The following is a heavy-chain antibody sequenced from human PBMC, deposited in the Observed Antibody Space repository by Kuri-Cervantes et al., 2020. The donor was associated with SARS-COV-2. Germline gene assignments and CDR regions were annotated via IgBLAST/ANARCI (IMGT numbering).Heavy chain of an antibody. J-gene: IGHJ3*02. Sequence: GESLKISCAASVFTFSFDDMHWVRQATGKGLEWVSAIGPVGDTSYAGSVKGRFTISRENAKNSLNLQMNSLRAEDTAVYYCVRVGTAESWGAFDIWGQGTMVTVSS. CDR2: IGPVGDT. CDR3: VRVGTAESWGAFDI. D-gene: IGHD2-2*01. V-gene: IGHV3-13*01. CDR1: VFTFSFDD.